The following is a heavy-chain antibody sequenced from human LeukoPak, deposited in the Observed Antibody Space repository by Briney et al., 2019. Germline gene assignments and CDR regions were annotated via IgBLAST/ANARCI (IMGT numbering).Heavy chain of an antibody. J-gene: IGHJ3*02. V-gene: IGHV4-59*01. CDR2: IYYSGST. Sequence: SETLSLTCTVSGGSISNYYWSWIRQPPGKGLEWIGYIYYSGSTNYNPSLKSRVTISVGTSKSQFSLNLSSVTAADTAVYYCAREEVPHGFDIWGQGTMVTVSS. CDR3: AREEVPHGFDI. CDR1: GGSISNYY.